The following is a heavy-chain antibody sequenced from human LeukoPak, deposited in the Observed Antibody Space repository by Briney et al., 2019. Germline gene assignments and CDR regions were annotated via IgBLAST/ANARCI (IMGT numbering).Heavy chain of an antibody. D-gene: IGHD6-13*01. J-gene: IGHJ6*02. CDR2: ISYDGSNK. CDR3: ARDLLTSNSSSRYYYYYGMDV. V-gene: IGHV3-30*04. CDR1: GFTFSSYA. Sequence: PGGSLRLSCAASGFTFSSYAMHWVRQAPGKGLEWVAVISYDGSNKYYADSVKGRFTISRDNSKNTLYLQMNSLRAEDTAVYYCARDLLTSNSSSRYYYYYGMDVWGQGTTVTVSS.